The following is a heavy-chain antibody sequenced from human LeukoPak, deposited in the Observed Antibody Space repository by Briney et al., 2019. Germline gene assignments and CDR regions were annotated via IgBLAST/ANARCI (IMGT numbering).Heavy chain of an antibody. CDR2: IYYSGST. CDR1: GGSISSGGYY. V-gene: IGHV4-31*03. CDR3: ARGGVAVADYFDY. Sequence: SETLSLTCTVSGGSISSGGYYWSWIRQHPGKGLEWIGYIYYSGSTYYNPSLKSRGTISVDTSKNQFSLKLSSVTAADTAVYYCARGGVAVADYFDYWGQGTLVTVSS. J-gene: IGHJ4*02. D-gene: IGHD6-19*01.